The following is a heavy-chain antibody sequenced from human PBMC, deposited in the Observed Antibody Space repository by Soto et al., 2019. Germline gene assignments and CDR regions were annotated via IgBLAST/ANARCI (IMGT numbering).Heavy chain of an antibody. CDR1: GFSLSTSGVG. Sequence: QITLKESGPPLVKPTQTLTLTCTFSGFSLSTSGVGVGWIRQPPGKALEWLALIYWDDDKRYSPSLKSRLTITKDTAKNQVVLTMTNMDPVDTATYYCAHKGNYEFWSGSYMDVWGQGTTVTVSS. CDR3: AHKGNYEFWSGSYMDV. CDR2: IYWDDDK. V-gene: IGHV2-5*02. D-gene: IGHD3-3*01. J-gene: IGHJ6*02.